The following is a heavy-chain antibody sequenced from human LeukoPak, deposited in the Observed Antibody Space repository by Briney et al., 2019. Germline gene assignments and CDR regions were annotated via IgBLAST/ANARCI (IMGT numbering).Heavy chain of an antibody. CDR1: GGSISSSSYY. Sequence: SETLSLTCTVSGGSISSSSYYWGWIRQPPVKGLEWIGSIYYSGSTYYNPSLKSRVTISVDTSKNQFSLKLSSVTAADTAVYYCVRGRYSSGWFKDKNWFDPWGQGIPVTVSS. CDR3: VRGRYSSGWFKDKNWFDP. J-gene: IGHJ5*02. D-gene: IGHD6-19*01. V-gene: IGHV4-39*07. CDR2: IYYSGST.